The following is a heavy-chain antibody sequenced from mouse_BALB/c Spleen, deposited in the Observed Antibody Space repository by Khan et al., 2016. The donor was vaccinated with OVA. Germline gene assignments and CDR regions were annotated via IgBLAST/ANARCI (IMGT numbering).Heavy chain of an antibody. CDR2: VSPGSGSP. D-gene: IGHD1-1*01. CDR1: GYTFTSYW. CDR3: TSSNVYGNSPYAMDY. Sequence: DLVNPWASVKLSCKASGYTFTSYWINWIKQRPGQGLEWIGRVSPGSGSPYYNEIFKGKATVTVDKSSSTAYIQLHSLSSEDSAVYVDTSSNVYGNSPYAMDYWGQGTSVTVSS. J-gene: IGHJ4*01. V-gene: IGHV1S41*01.